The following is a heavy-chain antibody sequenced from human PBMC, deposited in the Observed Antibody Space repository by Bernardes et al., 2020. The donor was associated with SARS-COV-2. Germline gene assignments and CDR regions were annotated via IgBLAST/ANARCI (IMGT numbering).Heavy chain of an antibody. Sequence: ATTKAACEAFGFDFASYEISWVRQASGQGLEWMGRVNPTSGSTGYAQKFQGRVTMTRDTSISSAYMELTGLTSEDAAVYFCARSIPLSSGWFHLDYWGPGTLVTVSS. V-gene: IGHV1-8*01. CDR1: GFDFASYE. J-gene: IGHJ4*02. CDR2: VNPTSGST. D-gene: IGHD6-19*01. CDR3: ARSIPLSSGWFHLDY.